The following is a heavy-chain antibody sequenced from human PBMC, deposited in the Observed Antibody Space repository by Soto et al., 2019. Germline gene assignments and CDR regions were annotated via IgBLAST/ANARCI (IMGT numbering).Heavy chain of an antibody. D-gene: IGHD7-27*01. CDR3: ARDIEGSSTGAPY. CDR2: VSGHNGNT. J-gene: IGHJ4*02. Sequence: ASVKVSCKASGYTFTSYGISWVRQAPGQGLEWMGWVSGHNGNTNYGQKFQGRVTMTTDTSTSTAYMELRSLVSDDTAVYYCARDIEGSSTGAPYWGQGTLVTVSS. CDR1: GYTFTSYG. V-gene: IGHV1-18*01.